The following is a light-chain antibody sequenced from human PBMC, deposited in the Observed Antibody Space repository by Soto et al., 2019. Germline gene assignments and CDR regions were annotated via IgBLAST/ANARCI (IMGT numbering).Light chain of an antibody. CDR2: GAS. CDR3: QQYGTSPRT. Sequence: EILMTQSQATLSVSPGERATPSCRASQSVSSNLAWYQQKPGQAPRLLIYGASTRATGIPARFSGSGSGTEFTLTISRLEPEDFAVYFCQQYGTSPRTFGQGTKVDIK. J-gene: IGKJ1*01. CDR1: QSVSSN. V-gene: IGKV3-15*01.